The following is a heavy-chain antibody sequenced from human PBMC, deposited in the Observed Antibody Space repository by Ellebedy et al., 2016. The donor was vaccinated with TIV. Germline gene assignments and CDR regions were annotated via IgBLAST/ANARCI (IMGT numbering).Heavy chain of an antibody. Sequence: ASVKVSCKASGGTFSSYAISWVRQVPVQGLDWMGPXXXMFVSTPYAQKFLGKVSITADEFTSTAYMELSSLRSEDTAVYYCARDPDPVNMGHRLIPKTLNGFEIWGQGTMVTVSS. J-gene: IGHJ3*02. CDR3: ARDPDPVNMGHRLIPKTLNGFEI. D-gene: IGHD3-10*01. CDR2: XXXMFVST. CDR1: GGTFSSYA. V-gene: IGHV1-69*13.